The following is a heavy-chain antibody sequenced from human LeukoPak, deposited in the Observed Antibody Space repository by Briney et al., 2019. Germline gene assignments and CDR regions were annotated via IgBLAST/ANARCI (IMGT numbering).Heavy chain of an antibody. CDR1: GGSISSYY. CDR3: ARVSGRRAFDI. CDR2: IHYSGGIT. Sequence: SETLSLTCTVSGGSISSYYWSWIRQPPGKGLEWIGYIHYSGGITYYNPSLKSRVTISVDTSKNQFSLKLSSVTAADTAVYYCARVSGRRAFDIWGQGTMVTVSS. V-gene: IGHV4-59*01. J-gene: IGHJ3*02. D-gene: IGHD3-3*01.